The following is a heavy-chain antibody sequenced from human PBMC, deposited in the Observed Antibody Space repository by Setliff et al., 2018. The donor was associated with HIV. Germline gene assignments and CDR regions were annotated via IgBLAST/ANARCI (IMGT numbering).Heavy chain of an antibody. CDR2: IYPGDSDT. CDR1: GYSFTNYW. CDR3: ARFWNSGSYRDAFDI. D-gene: IGHD1-26*01. V-gene: IGHV5-51*01. Sequence: GESLKISCKGSGYSFTNYWIGWVRQMPGKGLEWMGIIYPGDSDTRYSPSFQGQVTISADKSISTAYLQWSSLKASDSAMYYCARFWNSGSYRDAFDIWGQGTMVTV. J-gene: IGHJ3*02.